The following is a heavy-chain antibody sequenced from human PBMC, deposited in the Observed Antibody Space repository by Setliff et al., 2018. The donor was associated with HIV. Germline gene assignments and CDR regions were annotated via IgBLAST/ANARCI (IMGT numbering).Heavy chain of an antibody. CDR3: ARADYESGSYFFDY. D-gene: IGHD3-22*01. Sequence: SETLSLTCTVSGDSISDYYWSWIRQSPGKGLEWIGYVYYTGTTSLNPSVKTRVSMSVDTSKKHFSMRLTSVTSADTAIYYCARADYESGSYFFDYWGQGTLVTV. J-gene: IGHJ4*02. CDR1: GDSISDYY. CDR2: VYYTGTT. V-gene: IGHV4-59*01.